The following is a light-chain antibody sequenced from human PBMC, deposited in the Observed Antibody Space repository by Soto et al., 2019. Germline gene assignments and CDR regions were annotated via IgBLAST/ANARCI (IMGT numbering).Light chain of an antibody. CDR3: QQYGSPPQT. CDR1: QSVSSY. CDR2: GAS. Sequence: EIVLTQSPVSLSLSPGERVTLSCRASQSVSSYLAWYQQKPGQAPRLLIYGASSRATGIPDRISGSGSGTDFTLTISRLEPEDFAVYYCQQYGSPPQTFGQGTKVDIK. V-gene: IGKV3-20*01. J-gene: IGKJ1*01.